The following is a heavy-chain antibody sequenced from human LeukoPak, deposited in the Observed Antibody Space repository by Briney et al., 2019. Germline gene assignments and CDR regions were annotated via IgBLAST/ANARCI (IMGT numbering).Heavy chain of an antibody. CDR3: TTERLRYFGWLDDSFDP. CDR1: GFTFSNAW. D-gene: IGHD3-9*01. CDR2: INSKTDGGKT. Sequence: GGSLRDSCAASGFTFSNAWMSWVRQAPGKGLEWVGRINSKTDGGKTEYTGPVKGRFTISRDDSKNTLYLQMNSLKPEDTAVYYCTTERLRYFGWLDDSFDPWGQGTLVTVSS. V-gene: IGHV3-15*01. J-gene: IGHJ5*02.